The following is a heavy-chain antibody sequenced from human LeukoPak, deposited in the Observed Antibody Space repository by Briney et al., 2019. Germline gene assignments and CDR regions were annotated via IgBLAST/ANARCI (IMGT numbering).Heavy chain of an antibody. J-gene: IGHJ4*02. V-gene: IGHV4-31*03. D-gene: IGHD6-19*01. CDR1: GGIISSGGYY. CDR3: ASSGSGWYYFDY. Sequence: PSQTLSLTCTVSGGIISSGGYYWSWIRQHPGKGLEWIGYIYYSGSTYYNPSLKSRVTISVDTSKNQFSLKLSSVTAADTAVYYCASSGSGWYYFDYWGQGTLVTVSS. CDR2: IYYSGST.